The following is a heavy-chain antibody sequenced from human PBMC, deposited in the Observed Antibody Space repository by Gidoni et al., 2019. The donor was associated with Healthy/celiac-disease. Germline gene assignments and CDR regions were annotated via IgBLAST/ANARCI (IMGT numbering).Heavy chain of an antibody. CDR3: AKDRGYYDSRGAGAFDI. Sequence: EVQLLESGGGLVQPGGSLRLSCAASGFPFSSYAMSWVRQAPGKGLEWVAAISGSGGSTYYADSVKGRFTISRDNAKNTLYLKMNSLRAEDTAVYYCAKDRGYYDSRGAGAFDIWGQGTMVTVSS. J-gene: IGHJ3*02. V-gene: IGHV3-23*01. CDR2: ISGSGGST. D-gene: IGHD3-22*01. CDR1: GFPFSSYA.